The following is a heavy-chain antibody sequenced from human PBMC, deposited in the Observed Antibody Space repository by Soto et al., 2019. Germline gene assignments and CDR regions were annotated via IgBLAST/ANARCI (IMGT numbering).Heavy chain of an antibody. D-gene: IGHD3-9*01. CDR2: IIPIFGTA. J-gene: IGHJ4*02. CDR1: GGTFSSYA. CDR3: ARTPYYDILKDLGYFDY. V-gene: IGHV1-69*13. Sequence: SVKVSCKASGGTFSSYAISWLRQSPGQGLEWMGGIIPIFGTANYAQKFQGRVTITADESTSTAYMELSSLRSEDTAVYYCARTPYYDILKDLGYFDYWGQGTLVTVSS.